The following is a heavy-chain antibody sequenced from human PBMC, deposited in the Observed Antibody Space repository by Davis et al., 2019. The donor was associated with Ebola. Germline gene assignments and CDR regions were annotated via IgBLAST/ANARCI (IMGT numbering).Heavy chain of an antibody. CDR3: ARSMDV. Sequence: GESLKISCAASGFTFSSYWMTWVRQAPGKGLEWVANIKQDGSEKYYADSVKGRFTISRDNAKNSLYLQMNSLRAEDMAVYYCARSMDVWGKGTTVTVSS. CDR2: IKQDGSEK. V-gene: IGHV3-7*01. J-gene: IGHJ6*04. CDR1: GFTFSSYW.